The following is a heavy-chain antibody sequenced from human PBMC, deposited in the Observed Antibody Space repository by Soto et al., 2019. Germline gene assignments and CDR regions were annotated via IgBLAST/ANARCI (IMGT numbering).Heavy chain of an antibody. CDR2: TYYRAKWYN. V-gene: IGHV6-1*01. CDR1: GDSVSSNSAA. J-gene: IGHJ6*02. Sequence: KQSQTLSLTCAISGDSVSSNSAAWNWIRQSPSRGLEWLGRTYYRAKWYNDYAVSVKSRITINPDTSKNQFSLQLNSVTPEDTAVYYCARANGYGYYYSSGMDVWGQGTTVTVSS. D-gene: IGHD5-18*01. CDR3: ARANGYGYYYSSGMDV.